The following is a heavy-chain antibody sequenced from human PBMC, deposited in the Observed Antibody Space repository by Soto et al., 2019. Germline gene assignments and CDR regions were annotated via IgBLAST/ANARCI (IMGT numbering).Heavy chain of an antibody. V-gene: IGHV4-59*01. CDR3: ARAHAPTLQFDY. Sequence: SETLSLTCTVSGGSMRNVYWSWIRQPPGKRLEWIGFIFHSGNAKYNPSLKSRVTISIDTSKSQFSLSLDSVTAADTAVYFCARAHAPTLQFDYWGLGTMVTVSS. J-gene: IGHJ4*01. CDR2: IFHSGNA. CDR1: GGSMRNVY. D-gene: IGHD2-15*01.